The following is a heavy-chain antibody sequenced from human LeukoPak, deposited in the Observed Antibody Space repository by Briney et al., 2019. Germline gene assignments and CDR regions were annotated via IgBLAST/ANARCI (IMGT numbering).Heavy chain of an antibody. CDR2: IYYSGST. V-gene: IGHV4-59*01. D-gene: IGHD3-22*01. Sequence: SETLSLTCTVSGGSISSYYWSWIWQPPGEGLEWIGYIYYSGSTNYNPSLKSRVTISVDTSKNQFSLKLSSVTAADTAVYYCAREGTAVVSWGRGTLVTVSS. CDR3: AREGTAVVS. J-gene: IGHJ2*01. CDR1: GGSISSYY.